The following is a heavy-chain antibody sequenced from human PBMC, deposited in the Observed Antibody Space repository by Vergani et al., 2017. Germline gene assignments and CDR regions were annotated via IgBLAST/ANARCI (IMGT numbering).Heavy chain of an antibody. J-gene: IGHJ5*02. D-gene: IGHD6-19*01. V-gene: IGHV3-21*01. Sequence: VQLAESGGGVVQPGGSLRLSCAASGFTFSSYSMNWVRQAPGKGLEWVSSISSSSSYIYHADSVKGRFTISRDNAKNSLYLQMNSLRAEDTAVYYCARDGIAVAGTIWFDPWGQGTLVTVSS. CDR2: ISSSSSYI. CDR3: ARDGIAVAGTIWFDP. CDR1: GFTFSSYS.